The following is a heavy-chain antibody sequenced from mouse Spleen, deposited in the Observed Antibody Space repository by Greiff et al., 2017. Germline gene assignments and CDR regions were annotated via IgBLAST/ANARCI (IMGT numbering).Heavy chain of an antibody. CDR2: ISSGSSTI. CDR3: ARRYDYDGHFDY. J-gene: IGHJ2*01. CDR1: GFTFSDYG. Sequence: EVKLMESGGGLVKPGGSLKLSCAASGFTFSDYGMHWVRQAPEKGLEWVAYISSGSSTIYYADTVKGRFTISRDNAKNTLFLQMTSLRSEDTAMYYCARRYDYDGHFDYWGQGTTLTVSS. D-gene: IGHD2-4*01. V-gene: IGHV5-17*01.